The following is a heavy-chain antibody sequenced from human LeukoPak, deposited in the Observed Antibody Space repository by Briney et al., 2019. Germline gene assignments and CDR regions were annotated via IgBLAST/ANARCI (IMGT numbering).Heavy chain of an antibody. J-gene: IGHJ5*02. V-gene: IGHV4-59*01. CDR2: IYYSGST. Sequence: SETLSLTCTVSDGSISSYYWSWIRQPPGKGLEWIGYIYYSGSTNYNPSLESRVTISVDTSKNQFSLKVSSVTAADTAVYYCARGPRIAAARLKYNWFDPWGQGTLVTVSS. CDR3: ARGPRIAAARLKYNWFDP. D-gene: IGHD6-13*01. CDR1: DGSISSYY.